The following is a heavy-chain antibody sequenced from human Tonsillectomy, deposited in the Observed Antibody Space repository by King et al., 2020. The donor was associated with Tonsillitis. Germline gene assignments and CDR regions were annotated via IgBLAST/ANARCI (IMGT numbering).Heavy chain of an antibody. V-gene: IGHV3-30*02. J-gene: IGHJ4*02. Sequence: VQLVESGGGVVRPGGSLRLSCAASGFTFSTYDMHWVRQAPGKGLEWVAFIRSDGTKTCYADSVKGPFTISRHNSKNTLYLQMNSLRAEDTAVYYCAKEEGTLLYFDYWGQGTLVTVSS. CDR3: AKEEGTLLYFDY. CDR2: IRSDGTKT. CDR1: GFTFSTYD. D-gene: IGHD1-7*01.